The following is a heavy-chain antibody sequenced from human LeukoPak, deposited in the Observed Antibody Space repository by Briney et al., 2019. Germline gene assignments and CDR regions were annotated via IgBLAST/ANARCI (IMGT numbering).Heavy chain of an antibody. Sequence: GGSLRLSCAASGLTFRGYWLSWVRQAPGKGLEGLAVINEDGSGKFYVDPVEGRFTISRDNARNSLSLQMPSLRAEDTAIYYCARDHRDSGRGAFDIWGQGTGVTVSS. CDR1: GLTFRGYW. V-gene: IGHV3-7*01. CDR2: INEDGSGK. J-gene: IGHJ3*02. D-gene: IGHD3-10*01. CDR3: ARDHRDSGRGAFDI.